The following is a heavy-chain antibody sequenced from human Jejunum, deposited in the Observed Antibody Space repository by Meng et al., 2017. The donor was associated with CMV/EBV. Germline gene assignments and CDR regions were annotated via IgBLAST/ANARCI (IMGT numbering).Heavy chain of an antibody. CDR3: ARGGEGYIDYYGMDV. CDR1: VCSISIYY. V-gene: IGHV4-59*01. CDR2: IYYSGST. Sequence: SVCSISIYYWSWIRQPPGKGLEWIGYIYYSGSTNYNPSLKSRVTISVDTSKNQFSLKLNSVTTADTAVYYCARGGEGYIDYYGMDVWGQGTTVTVSS. J-gene: IGHJ6*02. D-gene: IGHD5-18*01.